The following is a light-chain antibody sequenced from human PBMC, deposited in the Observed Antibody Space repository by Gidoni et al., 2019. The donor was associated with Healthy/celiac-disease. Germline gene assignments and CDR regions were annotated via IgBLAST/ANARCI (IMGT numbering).Light chain of an antibody. CDR1: QGISSY. Sequence: AIRMTQSPSSFSASTGDRVTITCRASQGISSYLAWYQQKQGKAPKLLIYAASTLQSGVPSRFSSSGSGTDFTLTISCLQSEDVATYYCQQYYSYPRTFGQGTKVEIK. CDR3: QQYYSYPRT. CDR2: AAS. V-gene: IGKV1-8*01. J-gene: IGKJ1*01.